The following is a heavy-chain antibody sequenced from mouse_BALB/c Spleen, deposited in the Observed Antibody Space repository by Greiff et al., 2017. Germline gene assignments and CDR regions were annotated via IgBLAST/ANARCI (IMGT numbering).Heavy chain of an antibody. CDR2: INPSNGGT. J-gene: IGHJ3*01. CDR3: TRSTMITTAWFAY. Sequence: QVQLQHPGAELVKPGASVKLSCKASGYTFTSYYMYWVKQRPGQGLEWIGGINPSNGGTNFNEKFKSKATLTVDKSSSTAYMQLSSLTSEDSAVYYCTRSTMITTAWFAYWGQGTLVTVSA. V-gene: IGHV1S81*02. CDR1: GYTFTSYY. D-gene: IGHD2-4*01.